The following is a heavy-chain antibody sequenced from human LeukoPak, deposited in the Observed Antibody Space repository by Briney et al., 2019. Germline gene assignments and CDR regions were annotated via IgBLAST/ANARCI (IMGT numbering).Heavy chain of an antibody. CDR3: TRQLAAAGRGWFDP. Sequence: GGSLRLSCAASGFSFSSSFMHWVRQAQGKGLEYVSVISSNGAVTYYANSVKGRFTISRDNSKNRLYLQMGSLRAEDTAVYYCTRQLAAAGRGWFDPWGQGTLVTVSS. CDR1: GFSFSSSF. CDR2: ISSNGAVT. J-gene: IGHJ5*02. V-gene: IGHV3-64*01. D-gene: IGHD6-13*01.